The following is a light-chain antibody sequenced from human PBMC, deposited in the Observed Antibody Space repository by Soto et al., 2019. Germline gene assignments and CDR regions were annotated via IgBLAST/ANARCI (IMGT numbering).Light chain of an antibody. J-gene: IGLJ3*02. CDR3: CSYAGSSTSWV. Sequence: QSVLTPPASVSGSPGQSIPIPCTGTSSDAGNYNFVSWYQQHPGKAPKVIIYEDSTRPSGVSNRISGSKSGNTASLTISGLQAEEEADYYCCSYAGSSTSWVFGGGTKLTVL. CDR2: EDS. V-gene: IGLV2-23*01. CDR1: SSDAGNYNF.